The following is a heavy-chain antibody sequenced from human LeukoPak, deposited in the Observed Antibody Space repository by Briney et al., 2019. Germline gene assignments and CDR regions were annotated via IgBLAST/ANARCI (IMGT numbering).Heavy chain of an antibody. CDR3: ARRRTTGLSGYMDV. Sequence: PSETLSLTCTVSGGSISSYYWSWIRQPPRKGLEWIGYIDYSASTNYSPSLKSRVTISVGTSKNQFSLKLTSVTAADTAVYYCARRRTTGLSGYMDVWGKGTTVTVSS. CDR1: GGSISSYY. V-gene: IGHV4-59*08. CDR2: IDYSAST. D-gene: IGHD2-2*01. J-gene: IGHJ6*03.